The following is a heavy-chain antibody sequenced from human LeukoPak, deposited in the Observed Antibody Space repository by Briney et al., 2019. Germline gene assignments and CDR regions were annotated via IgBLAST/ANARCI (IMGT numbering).Heavy chain of an antibody. CDR2: ISSSSSYT. Sequence: GGSLRLSCAASGFTFSDYYMSWLRQAPGKGLEGVSYISSSSSYTNYADSVKGRFTISRDNAKNSLYLQMNSLRAEDTAVYYCARGGGITMVRGVSDAFDIWGQGTMVTVSS. CDR3: ARGGGITMVRGVSDAFDI. CDR1: GFTFSDYY. D-gene: IGHD3-10*01. J-gene: IGHJ3*02. V-gene: IGHV3-11*06.